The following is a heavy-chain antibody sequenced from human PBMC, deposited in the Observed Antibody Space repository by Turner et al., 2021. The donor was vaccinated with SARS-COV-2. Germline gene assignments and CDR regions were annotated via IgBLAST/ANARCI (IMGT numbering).Heavy chain of an antibody. CDR1: GFTFSSYS. Sequence: EVQLMESGGGLVQPGGSLRLSCAASGFTFSSYSMNWVRQAPGKGLEWVAYISSRSSTIYYADSVKGRFTISKDNAKNSLYLQMNSLRAEDTAVYYCARGGGHYWGQGTLVTVSS. CDR2: ISSRSSTI. D-gene: IGHD3-16*01. V-gene: IGHV3-48*01. J-gene: IGHJ4*02. CDR3: ARGGGHY.